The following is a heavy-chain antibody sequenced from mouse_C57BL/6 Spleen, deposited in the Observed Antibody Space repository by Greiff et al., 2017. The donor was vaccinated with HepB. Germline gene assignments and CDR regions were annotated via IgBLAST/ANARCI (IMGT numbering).Heavy chain of an antibody. CDR3: ARWKGTTVVGY. J-gene: IGHJ3*01. V-gene: IGHV1-59*01. Sequence: VQLQQPGAELVRPGTSVKLSCKASGYTFTSYWMHWVKQRPGQGLEWIGVIDPSDSYTNYNQKFKGKATLTVDTSSSTAYMQLSSLTSEDSAVYYCARWKGTTVVGYWGQGTLVTVSA. D-gene: IGHD1-1*01. CDR2: IDPSDSYT. CDR1: GYTFTSYW.